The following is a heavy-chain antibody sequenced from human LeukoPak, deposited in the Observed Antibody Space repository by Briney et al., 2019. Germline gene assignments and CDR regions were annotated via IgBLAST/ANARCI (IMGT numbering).Heavy chain of an antibody. CDR2: ISSSGSTI. CDR1: GFTFSSYE. V-gene: IGHV3-48*03. D-gene: IGHD6-19*01. Sequence: SGGSLRLSCAASGFTFSSYEMNWVRQAPGKGLEWVSYISSSGSTIYYADSVKGRFTISRDNAKNSLYLQMNSLRAEDTALYYCAKPGYSCGWGLYYFDYWGQGTLVTVSS. CDR3: AKPGYSCGWGLYYFDY. J-gene: IGHJ4*02.